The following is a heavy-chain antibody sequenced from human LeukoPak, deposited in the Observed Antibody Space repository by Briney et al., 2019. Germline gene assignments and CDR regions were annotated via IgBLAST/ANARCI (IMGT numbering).Heavy chain of an antibody. CDR2: IKQDGSEK. Sequence: GRSLRLSCAASRFTFSNYWMSWVRQAPRKGLEWVANIKQDGSEKYYVDSLKGRFTISRDNAKNSLYLQMNSLRAEDTAVYYCARGIIETPGPGDYWGQGTLVTVSS. J-gene: IGHJ4*02. CDR1: RFTFSNYW. CDR3: ARGIIETPGPGDY. D-gene: IGHD2/OR15-2a*01. V-gene: IGHV3-7*01.